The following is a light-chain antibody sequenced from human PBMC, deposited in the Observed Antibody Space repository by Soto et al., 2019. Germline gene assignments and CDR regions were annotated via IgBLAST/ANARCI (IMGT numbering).Light chain of an antibody. J-gene: IGLJ1*01. CDR1: SSDIGRHDY. V-gene: IGLV2-8*01. CDR2: EVT. Sequence: QSALTQPASVSGPPGQSITISCTGSSSDIGRHDYVSWYQHHPGKAPQLIIYEVTKRPSGVPDRFSGSKSGNTASLTVSGLQTEDEADYYCSSYAATNNYVFGSGIKLTVL. CDR3: SSYAATNNYV.